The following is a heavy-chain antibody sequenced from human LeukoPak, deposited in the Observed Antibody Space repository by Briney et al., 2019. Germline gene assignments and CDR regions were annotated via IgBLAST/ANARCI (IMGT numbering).Heavy chain of an antibody. CDR3: AKERYLWFGELLP. CDR1: GFTFSSYS. V-gene: IGHV3-21*01. Sequence: GGSLRLSCAASGFTFSSYSMNWVRQAPGKGLEWVSSISSSSSYIYYADSVKGRFTISRDNAKNSLYLQMNSLRAEDTAVYYCAKERYLWFGELLPWGQGTLVTVSS. J-gene: IGHJ5*02. CDR2: ISSSSSYI. D-gene: IGHD3-10*01.